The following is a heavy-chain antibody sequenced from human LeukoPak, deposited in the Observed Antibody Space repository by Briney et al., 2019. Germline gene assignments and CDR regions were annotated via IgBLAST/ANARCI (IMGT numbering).Heavy chain of an antibody. Sequence: GGSLRLSCAASGFTLGSYWMSWVCQAPGKGLEWVANIKQDGSEKYYVDSVKGRFTISRDNAKNSLYLQMNSLRAEDTAVYYCASPGYDSSGYYGTWGQGTLVTVSS. J-gene: IGHJ5*02. CDR2: IKQDGSEK. V-gene: IGHV3-7*03. CDR3: ASPGYDSSGYYGT. CDR1: GFTLGSYW. D-gene: IGHD3-22*01.